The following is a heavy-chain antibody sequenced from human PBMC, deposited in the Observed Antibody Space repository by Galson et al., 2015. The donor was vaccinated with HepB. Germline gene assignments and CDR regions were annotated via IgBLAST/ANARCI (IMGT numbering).Heavy chain of an antibody. CDR2: IKSKTDGGTT. J-gene: IGHJ4*02. Sequence: SLRLSCAASGFTFSNAWMSWVRQAPGKGLEWVGRIKSKTDGGTTDYAAPVKGRFTISRDDSKNTLYLQMNSLRAEDTAVYYCASLTGDEDYWGQGTLVTVSS. D-gene: IGHD7-27*01. CDR3: ASLTGDEDY. CDR1: GFTFSNAW. V-gene: IGHV3-15*01.